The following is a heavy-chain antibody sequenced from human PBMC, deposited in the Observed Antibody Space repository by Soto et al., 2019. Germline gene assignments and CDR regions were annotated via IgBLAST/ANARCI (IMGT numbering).Heavy chain of an antibody. J-gene: IGHJ4*02. CDR2: IYYSGST. CDR3: ARLGAAHSIDY. CDR1: GGSISSSSYY. Sequence: QLQLQESGPGLVKPSETLSLTCTVSGGSISSSSYYWGWIRQPPGKGLEWIGSIYYSGSTYYNPSLKSRVTISVDTSKNQFSLKLSSVTAADTAVYYCARLGAAHSIDYWGQGTLVTVSS. D-gene: IGHD6-6*01. V-gene: IGHV4-39*01.